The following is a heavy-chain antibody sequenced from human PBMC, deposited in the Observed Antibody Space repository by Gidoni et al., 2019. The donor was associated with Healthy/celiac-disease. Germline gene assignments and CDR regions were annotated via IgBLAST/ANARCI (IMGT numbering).Heavy chain of an antibody. Sequence: QVQLQESGPGLVTPSETLSLTCTVSGGSISRYYWSWIRQPPGKGLEWIGYIYYSGSTNYNPSIKSRVTISVDTSKNQFSLKLSSVTAADTAVYYCARGGAVYYDSSGYYLGYWGQGTLVTVSS. CDR2: IYYSGST. CDR3: ARGGAVYYDSSGYYLGY. V-gene: IGHV4-59*01. CDR1: GGSISRYY. J-gene: IGHJ4*02. D-gene: IGHD3-22*01.